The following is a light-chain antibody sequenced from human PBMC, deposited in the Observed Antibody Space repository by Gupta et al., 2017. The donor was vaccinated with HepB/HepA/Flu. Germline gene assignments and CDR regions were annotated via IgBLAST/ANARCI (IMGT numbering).Light chain of an antibody. CDR2: SNP. Sequence: QSVLTQPPSASRAPGQRVTISCTGSSSNIGADYDVHWYHHVPGTAPNVLIYSNPNRPSAVPARFSGSNSGTTASLAITGLHAEDEDDYHYQSYDSSLSGVVFGGGTKLTVL. CDR3: QSYDSSLSGVV. V-gene: IGLV1-40*01. CDR1: SSNIGADYD. J-gene: IGLJ2*01.